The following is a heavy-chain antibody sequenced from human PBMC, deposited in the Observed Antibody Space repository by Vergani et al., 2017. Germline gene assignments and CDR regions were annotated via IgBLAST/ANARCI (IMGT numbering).Heavy chain of an antibody. V-gene: IGHV3-11*01. CDR2: ISSSGSTI. CDR3: ARDLGNEPLVGTMNYYYGMDV. CDR1: GFTFSAYY. J-gene: IGHJ6*02. Sequence: QVQLVETGGGLVKTGGSLRLSCAASGFTFSAYYMSWIRQAPGKGLEWVSYISSSGSTIYYADSVKGRFTSSRDNAKNALYLQMNSLRAEDTAVYYCARDLGNEPLVGTMNYYYGMDVWGQGTTVTVSS. D-gene: IGHD1/OR15-1a*01.